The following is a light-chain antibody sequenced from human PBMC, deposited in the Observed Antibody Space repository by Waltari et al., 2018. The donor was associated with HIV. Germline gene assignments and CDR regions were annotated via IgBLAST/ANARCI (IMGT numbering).Light chain of an antibody. V-gene: IGLV3-25*03. CDR2: KDS. Sequence: SYELTQPPSVSVSPGQTARFTCSGDSLPKQEAYCYQQKPGQAPVLVIYKDSERPSGIPERFSGSSSGTTVTLTSSGVQAEDEADYYCQSAADTSGPWVFGGGTKLTVL. CDR1: SLPKQE. CDR3: QSAADTSGPWV. J-gene: IGLJ3*02.